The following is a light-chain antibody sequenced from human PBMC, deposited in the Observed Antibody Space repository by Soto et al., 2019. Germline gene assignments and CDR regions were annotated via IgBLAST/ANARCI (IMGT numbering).Light chain of an antibody. CDR1: QSVRSS. J-gene: IGKJ1*01. V-gene: IGKV3-11*01. CDR2: DAS. Sequence: ILLTQSPATLSLSVWEIATLSCRASQSVRSSLAWYQQQPGQAPRLLIYDASNRATGIPGRFSGSGSGTDFTLTITSLDPKDFAVYYCQQRSSWPGTFGLGTKVDI. CDR3: QQRSSWPGT.